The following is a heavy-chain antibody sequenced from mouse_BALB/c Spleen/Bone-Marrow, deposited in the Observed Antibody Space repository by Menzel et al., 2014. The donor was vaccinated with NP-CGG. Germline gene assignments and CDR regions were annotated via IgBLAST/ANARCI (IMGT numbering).Heavy chain of an antibody. CDR2: IYPSTGYT. Sequence: VQLQQSGAELAKPGASVKMSCKASGYTFTSYWMHWVKQRPGQGLEWIGYIYPSTGYTEYNQRFKDKATLTADKSSSTAYMQLSSLTSEDSAVYYCARHYRSYFDYWGQGTTLTVSS. J-gene: IGHJ2*01. V-gene: IGHV1-7*01. CDR1: GYTFTSYW. CDR3: ARHYRSYFDY. D-gene: IGHD2-14*01.